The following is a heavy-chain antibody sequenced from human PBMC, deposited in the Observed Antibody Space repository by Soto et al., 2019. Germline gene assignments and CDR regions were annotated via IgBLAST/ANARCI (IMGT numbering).Heavy chain of an antibody. CDR1: GGSVSSGSYY. CDR3: ASSEGVDKSEFDYYDSSGYYPSFDY. V-gene: IGHV4-61*01. Sequence: SETLSLTCTVSGGSVSSGSYYWSWIRQPPGKGMERIGYIYYSWSTNYNPFLKSLVTILVDTSKNQFSLKLSFLTAADTAVYYCASSEGVDKSEFDYYDSSGYYPSFDYWGQGTLVTVSS. CDR2: IYYSWST. D-gene: IGHD3-22*01. J-gene: IGHJ4*02.